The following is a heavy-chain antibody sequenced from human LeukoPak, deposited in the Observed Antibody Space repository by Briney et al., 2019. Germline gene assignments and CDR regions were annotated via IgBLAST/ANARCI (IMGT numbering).Heavy chain of an antibody. J-gene: IGHJ3*02. CDR2: IYENGGTT. D-gene: IGHD3-22*01. V-gene: IGHV3-23*01. CDR1: GFTFRSHA. Sequence: GGSLRLSCVGSGFTFRSHAMSWVRQAPEKGLEFVSGIYENGGTTYYADSVKGRFSISRDNSKNTLYLQMNSLRAEDTALYYCARDRIDQWLTFDIRGQGTMVTVSS. CDR3: ARDRIDQWLTFDI.